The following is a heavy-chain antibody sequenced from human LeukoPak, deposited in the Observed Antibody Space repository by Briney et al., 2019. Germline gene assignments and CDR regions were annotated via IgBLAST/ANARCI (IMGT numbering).Heavy chain of an antibody. Sequence: YADSVKGRFTISRDNAKNSLYLQMSSLRVEDTAVYCCWGTNFDDWGQGTLVTVSS. CDR3: WGTNFDD. J-gene: IGHJ4*02. D-gene: IGHD3-16*01. V-gene: IGHV3-21*01.